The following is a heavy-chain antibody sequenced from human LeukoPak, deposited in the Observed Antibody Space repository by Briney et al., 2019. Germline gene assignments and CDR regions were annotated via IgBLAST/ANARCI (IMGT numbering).Heavy chain of an antibody. Sequence: ASVKVSCKASGGTFSSYAISWVRQAPGQGLEWMGGIIPIFGTANYAQKFQGRVTITADESTSTAYMELSSLRSEDTAVYYCAGGSDPDIVATTPGIGYWGQGTLVTVSS. CDR2: IIPIFGTA. CDR3: AGGSDPDIVATTPGIGY. V-gene: IGHV1-69*13. D-gene: IGHD5-12*01. CDR1: GGTFSSYA. J-gene: IGHJ4*02.